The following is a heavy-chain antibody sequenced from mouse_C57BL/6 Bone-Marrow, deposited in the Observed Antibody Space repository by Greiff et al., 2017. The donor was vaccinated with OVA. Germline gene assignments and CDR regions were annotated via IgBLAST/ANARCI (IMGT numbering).Heavy chain of an antibody. CDR1: GYAFTNYL. CDR3: ARSHGYYGFAY. D-gene: IGHD2-3*01. CDR2: INPGSGGT. Sequence: QVQLQQSGAELVRPGTSVKVSCKASGYAFTNYLIEWVKQRPGQGLEWIGVINPGSGGTNYNEKFKGKATLTADKSSSTAYMQLSSLTSEDSAVYFCARSHGYYGFAYWGQGTLVTVSA. V-gene: IGHV1-54*01. J-gene: IGHJ3*01.